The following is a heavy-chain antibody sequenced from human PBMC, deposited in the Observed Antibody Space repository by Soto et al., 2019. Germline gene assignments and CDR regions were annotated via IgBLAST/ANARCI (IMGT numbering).Heavy chain of an antibody. J-gene: IGHJ4*02. CDR3: ARRGSGSYYDY. D-gene: IGHD1-26*01. Sequence: EVQVLESGGGLVQPGGSLRLSCAASGFTFSSYAMRWVRQAPGKGLEWVSAISGSADSTYYADSVKGRFTISRDNSKNTLYLQMNSLRPEDTAVYYCARRGSGSYYDYWGQGTLVTVSS. CDR1: GFTFSSYA. V-gene: IGHV3-23*01. CDR2: ISGSADST.